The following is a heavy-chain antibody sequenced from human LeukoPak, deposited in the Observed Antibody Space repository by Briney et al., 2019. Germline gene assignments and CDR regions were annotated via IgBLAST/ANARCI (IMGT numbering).Heavy chain of an antibody. CDR2: MYTSGST. D-gene: IGHD3-22*01. CDR1: GGSVSSGNYY. V-gene: IGHV4-61*02. J-gene: IGHJ4*02. Sequence: SETLSLTCTVSGGSVSSGNYYWSWIRQPAVKALEWIGRMYTSGSTNYNPSLKSRVTISRDTSKNQFSLKLNSVTAADTAVYYCAAMIGYFDYWGQGALVTVSS. CDR3: AAMIGYFDY.